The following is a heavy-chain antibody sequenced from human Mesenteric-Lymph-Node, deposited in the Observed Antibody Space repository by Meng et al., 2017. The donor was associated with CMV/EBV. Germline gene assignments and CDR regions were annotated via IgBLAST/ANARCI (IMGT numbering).Heavy chain of an antibody. CDR3: ARDIGKVRPYNRGYWGAYDALDI. Sequence: ASVKVSCKASGYTFTGYYMHWVRQAPGQGLEWMGWINPNSGGTNYAQKFQGRVTMTRDTSMNTAYMDLSSLTADDTAVYFCARDIGKVRPYNRGYWGAYDALDIWGQGTMVTVSS. CDR1: GYTFTGYY. J-gene: IGHJ3*02. CDR2: INPNSGGT. V-gene: IGHV1-2*02. D-gene: IGHD2-15*01.